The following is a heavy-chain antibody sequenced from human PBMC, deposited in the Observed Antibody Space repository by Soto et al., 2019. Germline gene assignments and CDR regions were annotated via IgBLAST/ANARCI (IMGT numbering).Heavy chain of an antibody. Sequence: GGSLRLSCAASGFTFSSYSINWVRQAPGKGLEWVSYISSSSSTIYYADSVKGRFTISRDNAKNSLYLQMNSLRAEDTAVYYCASESYGGEFDYWGQGTLVTVSS. CDR2: ISSSSSTI. V-gene: IGHV3-48*01. D-gene: IGHD4-17*01. J-gene: IGHJ4*02. CDR1: GFTFSSYS. CDR3: ASESYGGEFDY.